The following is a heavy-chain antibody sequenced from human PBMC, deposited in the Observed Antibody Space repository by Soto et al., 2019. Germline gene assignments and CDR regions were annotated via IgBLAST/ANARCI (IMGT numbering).Heavy chain of an antibody. CDR2: ISYSGNT. CDR3: TRGGEGYYGSGNFFFYY. Sequence: QVQLQESGPGLVKPSQTLSLTCTVSGGSIGSDGYYWNWIRRHPGKGLEWIGYISYSGNTYYSPSLKSRIIISLDTSKNQFSLKLSSVTAADTAVYYCTRGGEGYYGSGNFFFYYWGQGTLVTVSS. V-gene: IGHV4-31*03. D-gene: IGHD3-10*01. CDR1: GGSIGSDGYY. J-gene: IGHJ4*02.